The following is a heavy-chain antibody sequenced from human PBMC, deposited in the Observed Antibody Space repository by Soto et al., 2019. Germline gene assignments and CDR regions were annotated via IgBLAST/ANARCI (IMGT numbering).Heavy chain of an antibody. CDR2: IYWDDDK. Sequence: SWVRQTPEKGLEWLALIYWDDDKRYSTSLKSRLTITKDTSKNQVVLTMTNMDPVDTATYYCAQEDSGVFDYWGQGTLVTVSS. J-gene: IGHJ4*02. V-gene: IGHV2-5*08. D-gene: IGHD2-15*01. CDR3: AQEDSGVFDY.